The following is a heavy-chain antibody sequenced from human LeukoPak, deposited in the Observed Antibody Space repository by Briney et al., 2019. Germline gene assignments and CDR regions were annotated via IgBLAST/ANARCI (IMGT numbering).Heavy chain of an antibody. Sequence: SETLSLTCAVYGGSFSGYYWSWIRQPPGKGLEWMGEINHSGSTNYNPSLKSRVTISVDTSKNQFSLKLSSVTAADTAVYYCASTLTAIRYCSSTSCASAAFDIWGQGTMVTVSS. CDR2: INHSGST. V-gene: IGHV4-34*01. J-gene: IGHJ3*02. CDR3: ASTLTAIRYCSSTSCASAAFDI. CDR1: GGSFSGYY. D-gene: IGHD2-2*01.